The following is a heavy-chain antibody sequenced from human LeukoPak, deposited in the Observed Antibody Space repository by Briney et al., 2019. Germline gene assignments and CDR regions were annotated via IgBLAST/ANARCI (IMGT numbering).Heavy chain of an antibody. J-gene: IGHJ4*02. CDR3: AKVKDIVVVPAATYFDY. Sequence: GGSLRLSCAASGFTFSSYGMHWVRQAPGKGLEWVAFIRYDGSNKYYADSVKGRFTISRDNSKSTLYLQMNSLRAEDTAVYYCAKVKDIVVVPAATYFDYWGQGTLVTVSS. D-gene: IGHD2-2*01. V-gene: IGHV3-30*02. CDR1: GFTFSSYG. CDR2: IRYDGSNK.